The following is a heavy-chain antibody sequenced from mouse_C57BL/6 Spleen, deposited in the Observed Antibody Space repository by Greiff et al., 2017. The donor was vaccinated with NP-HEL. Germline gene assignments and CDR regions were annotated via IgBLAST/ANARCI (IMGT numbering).Heavy chain of an antibody. D-gene: IGHD1-1*01. CDR1: GYTFTDYN. CDR3: ARIRYGSSCYYYAMDY. J-gene: IGHJ4*01. Sequence: EVQLQQSGPELVKPGASVKMSCKASGYTFTDYNMHWVKQSHGKSLEWIGYIKPKNGGTRYNQKFKGKAKLTVNKSSSTAYMELRSLTSEDSAFYYCARIRYGSSCYYYAMDYWGQGTSVTVSS. V-gene: IGHV1-22*01. CDR2: IKPKNGGT.